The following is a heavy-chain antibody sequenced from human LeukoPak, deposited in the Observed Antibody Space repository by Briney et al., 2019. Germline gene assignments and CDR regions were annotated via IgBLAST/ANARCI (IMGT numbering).Heavy chain of an antibody. Sequence: GGSLRLSCAASGFTVSSKYMSWVRQAPGKGLEWVSVIYSGGSTYYADSVKGRFTISRDNSKNTLYLQMNSLRAEDTAVYYCARTYYYDSSGYSDYWGQGTLVTVSS. J-gene: IGHJ4*02. V-gene: IGHV3-53*01. CDR1: GFTVSSKY. CDR2: IYSGGST. CDR3: ARTYYYDSSGYSDY. D-gene: IGHD3-22*01.